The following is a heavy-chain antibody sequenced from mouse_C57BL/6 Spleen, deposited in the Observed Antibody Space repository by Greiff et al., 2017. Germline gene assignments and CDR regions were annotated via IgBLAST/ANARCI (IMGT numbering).Heavy chain of an antibody. CDR2: IRLKSDNYAT. D-gene: IGHD2-3*01. CDR1: GFTFSNYW. J-gene: IGHJ3*01. V-gene: IGHV6-3*01. CDR3: TRGIYDGYPWFAY. Sequence: EVKLMESGGGLVQPGGSMKLSCVASGFTFSNYWMNWVRQSPEKGLEWVAQIRLKSDNYATHYAESVKGRFTISRNDSKSSVYLQMNNLRAEDTGIYYCTRGIYDGYPWFAYWGQGTLVTVSA.